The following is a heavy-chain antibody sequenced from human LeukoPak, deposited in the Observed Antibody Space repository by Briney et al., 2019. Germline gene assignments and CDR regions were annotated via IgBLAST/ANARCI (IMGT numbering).Heavy chain of an antibody. D-gene: IGHD4-23*01. J-gene: IGHJ4*02. V-gene: IGHV3-30*02. Sequence: GGSLRLSCAASGFTFSSYGMHWVRQAPGKGLEWVAFIRYDGSNKYYADSVKGRFTIPRDNSKNTLYLQMNSLRAEDTAVYYCAMRATVVTHYWGQGTLVTVSS. CDR2: IRYDGSNK. CDR1: GFTFSSYG. CDR3: AMRATVVTHY.